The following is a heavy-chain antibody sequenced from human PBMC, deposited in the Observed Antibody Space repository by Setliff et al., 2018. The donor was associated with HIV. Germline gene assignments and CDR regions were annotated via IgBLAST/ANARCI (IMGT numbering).Heavy chain of an antibody. CDR3: ARVPNLGEAPFAFDV. J-gene: IGHJ3*01. Sequence: KTSETLSLTCTLSGFSISSDGFYWNWIRQRPGKGREWFGYIVGSGITYYNPSVKSRLRISIDTSANQFTVELSSVTAADTALYFCARVPNLGEAPFAFDVWGLGTMVTVSS. CDR2: IVGSGIT. D-gene: IGHD1-26*01. V-gene: IGHV4-31*03. CDR1: GFSISSDGFY.